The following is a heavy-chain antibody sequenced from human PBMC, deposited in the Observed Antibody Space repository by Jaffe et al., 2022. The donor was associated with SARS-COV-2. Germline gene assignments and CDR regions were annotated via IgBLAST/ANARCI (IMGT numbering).Heavy chain of an antibody. J-gene: IGHJ5*02. CDR2: IYWDDDK. D-gene: IGHD3-9*01. Sequence: QITLKESGPTLVKPTQTLTLTCTFSGFSLSTSGVGVGWIRQPPGKALEWLALIYWDDDKRYSPSLKSRLTITKDTSKNQVVLTMTNMDPVDTATYYCAHSRNYDILTGYYTNWFDPWGQGTLVTVSS. CDR3: AHSRNYDILTGYYTNWFDP. CDR1: GFSLSTSGVG. V-gene: IGHV2-5*02.